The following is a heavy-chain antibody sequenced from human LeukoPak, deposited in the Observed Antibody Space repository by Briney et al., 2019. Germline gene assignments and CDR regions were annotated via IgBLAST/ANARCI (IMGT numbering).Heavy chain of an antibody. CDR1: GYTFTSYY. V-gene: IGHV1-2*02. J-gene: IGHJ4*02. D-gene: IGHD3-22*01. CDR3: ARDRSRTYYYDSSGYYYHY. CDR2: INPNSGGT. Sequence: ASVKVSCKASGYTFTSYYMHWVRQAPGQGLEWMGIINPNSGGTNYAQKFQGRVTMTRDTSISTAYMELSRLRSDDTAVYYCARDRSRTYYYDSSGYYYHYWGQGTLVTVSS.